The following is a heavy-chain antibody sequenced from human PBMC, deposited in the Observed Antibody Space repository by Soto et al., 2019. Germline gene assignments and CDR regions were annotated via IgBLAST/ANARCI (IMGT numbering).Heavy chain of an antibody. CDR1: GFTFNDDY. Sequence: QVQLVESGGGLVKPGGSLRLSCAASGFTFNDDYMGWIRQAPGKGLEWVSFISSSLTYVKYADSVKGRFTISRDNAKASLSLQMNSLRAEDTAVYYCVRSRWLYAIDYWGHGILVTVSS. D-gene: IGHD4-17*01. CDR2: ISSSLTYV. V-gene: IGHV3-11*05. CDR3: VRSRWLYAIDY. J-gene: IGHJ4*01.